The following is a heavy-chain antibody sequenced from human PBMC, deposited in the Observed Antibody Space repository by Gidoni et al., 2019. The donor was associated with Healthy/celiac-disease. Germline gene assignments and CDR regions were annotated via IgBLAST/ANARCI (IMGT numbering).Heavy chain of an antibody. CDR1: GFPFSDYY. V-gene: IGHV3-11*05. D-gene: IGHD2-15*01. J-gene: IGHJ4*02. CDR2: ISSSSSYT. Sequence: QVQLVESGGGLVKPGGSLRLSCAASGFPFSDYYMSWNRQAPGKGLEWVSYISSSSSYTNYADSVKGRFTIPRDNAKNSLYLQMNSLRAEDTAVYYCASGVEGPGAFDYWGQGTLVTVSS. CDR3: ASGVEGPGAFDY.